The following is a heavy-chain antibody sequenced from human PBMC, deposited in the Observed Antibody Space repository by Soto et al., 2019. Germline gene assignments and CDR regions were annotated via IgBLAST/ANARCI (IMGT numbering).Heavy chain of an antibody. Sequence: QVQLVQSGAEVKKPGSSVKVSCKASGGTFSSYAISWVRQAPGQGLEWMGGIIPIFGTANYAQKFQGRVTMTADESTITAYMELSSRRSEDTSVYYCARGGELVGAWYYFDYWCQGTLVTVSS. V-gene: IGHV1-69*01. J-gene: IGHJ4*02. CDR3: ARGGELVGAWYYFDY. CDR1: GGTFSSYA. D-gene: IGHD1-26*01. CDR2: IIPIFGTA.